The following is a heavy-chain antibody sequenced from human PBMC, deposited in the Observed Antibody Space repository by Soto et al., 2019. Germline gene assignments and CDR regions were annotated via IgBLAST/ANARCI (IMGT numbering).Heavy chain of an antibody. V-gene: IGHV1-8*01. CDR3: TRDAGYCSGGSCNSPLDY. D-gene: IGHD2-15*01. CDR1: GYTFTSYD. Sequence: ASVKVSCKASGYTFTSYDINWVRQATGQGLEWMGWMNPNSGNTGYAQKFQGRVTMTRNTSISTAYMELSSLRSEDTAVYYCTRDAGYCSGGSCNSPLDYWGQGTLVTVSS. J-gene: IGHJ4*02. CDR2: MNPNSGNT.